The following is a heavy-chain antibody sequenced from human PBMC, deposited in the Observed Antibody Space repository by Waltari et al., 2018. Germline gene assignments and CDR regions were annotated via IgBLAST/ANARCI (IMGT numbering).Heavy chain of an antibody. CDR1: GGSISSGSYY. Sequence: QVQLQESGPGLVKPSQTLSLTCTVSGGSISSGSYYWSWIRQPAGKGLEWIGRIYTSGRTNHNPSLKRRVTISVDTSKNQFSLKLSSVTAADTAVYYCARDAYEAAGSFDYWGQGTLVTVSS. CDR3: ARDAYEAAGSFDY. CDR2: IYTSGRT. J-gene: IGHJ4*02. V-gene: IGHV4-61*02. D-gene: IGHD6-13*01.